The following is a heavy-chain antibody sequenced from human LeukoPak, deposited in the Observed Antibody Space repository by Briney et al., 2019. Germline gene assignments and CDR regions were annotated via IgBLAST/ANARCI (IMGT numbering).Heavy chain of an antibody. Sequence: PGGSLRLSCAASGFTFSSYSMNWVRQAPGKGLEWVSYISSSSSTIYYADSVKGRFTISRDNAKNSLYLQMNSLRAEDTAVYYCAKDRRAGSYDYWGQGTLVTVSS. J-gene: IGHJ4*02. CDR3: AKDRRAGSYDY. CDR1: GFTFSSYS. CDR2: ISSSSSTI. D-gene: IGHD3-10*01. V-gene: IGHV3-48*01.